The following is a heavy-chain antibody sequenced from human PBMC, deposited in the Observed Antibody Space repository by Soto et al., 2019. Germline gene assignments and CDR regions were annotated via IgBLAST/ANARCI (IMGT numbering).Heavy chain of an antibody. V-gene: IGHV4-59*12. CDR3: ARGLLPYGDYNY. Sequence: PSETLSLTCTVSGDSIRPYYWTWIRQPPGKGLEWIGYIYYSGSVSYKSSLKSRVTMSVDTSKNQFSLRLSSVTAADTAVYYCARGLLPYGDYNYWGQGTLVTVSS. D-gene: IGHD4-17*01. CDR2: IYYSGSV. J-gene: IGHJ4*02. CDR1: GDSIRPYY.